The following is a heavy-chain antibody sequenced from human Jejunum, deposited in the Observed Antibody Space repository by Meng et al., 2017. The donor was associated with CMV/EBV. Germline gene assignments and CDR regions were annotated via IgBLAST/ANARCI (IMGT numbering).Heavy chain of an antibody. D-gene: IGHD3-10*01. CDR3: ATFTRGY. CDR2: IKDKTDGGTT. V-gene: IGHV3-15*01. J-gene: IGHJ4*02. Sequence: LSCAASGLTFSNAWMTWVRKAPGKGLEWVGRIKDKTDGGTTDYAASVKGRFSISRDDSKNMLYLQMNSLKSEDTAVYFCATFTRGYWGQGTLVTVSS. CDR1: GLTFSNAW.